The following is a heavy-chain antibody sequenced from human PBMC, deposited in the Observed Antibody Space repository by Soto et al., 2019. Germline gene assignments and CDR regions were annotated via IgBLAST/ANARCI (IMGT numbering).Heavy chain of an antibody. J-gene: IGHJ2*01. CDR1: GFTFSSYA. V-gene: IGHV3-23*01. Sequence: EVQLLESGGGLVQPGGSLRLSCAASGFTFSSYAMSWVRHAPGQGLEWVSAISGSGDSTYYADSVKGRFTISRDNSKNTLYLQMNSLRAEDTAVYYCAKATYSNYGHFDLWGSGTLVTVSS. D-gene: IGHD4-4*01. CDR2: ISGSGDST. CDR3: AKATYSNYGHFDL.